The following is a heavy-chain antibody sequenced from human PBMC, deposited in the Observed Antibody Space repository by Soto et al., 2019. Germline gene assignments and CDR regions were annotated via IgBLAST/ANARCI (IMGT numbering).Heavy chain of an antibody. CDR3: ARDAAAGTFEPRIDY. CDR2: INPNSGGT. Sequence: QVQLVQSGAEVKKPGASVKVSCKASGYTFTGYYMHWVRQAPGQGLEWMGWINPNSGGTNYAQQFQGRVTMTRDTSISTAYMELSRLRSDDTAVYYCARDAAAGTFEPRIDYWGQCTLVTVSS. D-gene: IGHD6-13*01. J-gene: IGHJ4*02. CDR1: GYTFTGYY. V-gene: IGHV1-2*02.